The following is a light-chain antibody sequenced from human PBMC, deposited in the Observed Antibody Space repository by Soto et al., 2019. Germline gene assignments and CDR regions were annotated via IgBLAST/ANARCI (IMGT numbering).Light chain of an antibody. CDR1: QGISIY. J-gene: IGKJ4*01. CDR3: QKYNNAPLLA. CDR2: AAS. V-gene: IGKV1-27*01. Sequence: DIQMTQSPSSLSASVGDRVTITCRASQGISIYLAWYQQKPGKVPKLLIYAASTLQSGVPSRFSGSGSGTDFTLTNSSLQPEDVATYYCQKYNNAPLLAFGGGTKVEIK.